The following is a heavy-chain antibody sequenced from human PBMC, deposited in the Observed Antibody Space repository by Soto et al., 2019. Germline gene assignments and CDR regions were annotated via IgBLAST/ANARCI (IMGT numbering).Heavy chain of an antibody. Sequence: PSETLSLTCSVSDDSINSDKYYWGWIRQPPGKGLEWIGSIYYRGNAYYNPSLQTRVTISLDKSRSQFSLKLNSVTAADSAVYFCARLEGLAIISYYFDFWGPGALVTVSS. CDR3: ARLEGLAIISYYFDF. CDR1: DDSINSDKYY. J-gene: IGHJ4*02. V-gene: IGHV4-39*01. D-gene: IGHD3-9*01. CDR2: IYYRGNA.